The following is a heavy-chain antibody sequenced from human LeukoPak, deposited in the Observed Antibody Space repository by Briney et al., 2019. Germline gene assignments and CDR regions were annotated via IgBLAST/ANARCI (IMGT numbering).Heavy chain of an antibody. J-gene: IGHJ4*02. D-gene: IGHD3-9*01. CDR3: AKAVYYDILTGYYSLYFDY. CDR1: GFTFSSYA. Sequence: GGSLRLSCAASGFTFSSYAMSRVRQAPGKGLEWVSAISGSGGSTYYADSVKGRFTISRDNSKNTLYLQMNSLRAEDTAVYYCAKAVYYDILTGYYSLYFDYWGQGTLVTVSS. CDR2: ISGSGGST. V-gene: IGHV3-23*01.